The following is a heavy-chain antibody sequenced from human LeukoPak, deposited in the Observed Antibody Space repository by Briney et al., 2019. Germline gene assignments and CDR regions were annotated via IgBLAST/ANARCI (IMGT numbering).Heavy chain of an antibody. CDR2: ISSSSTTI. D-gene: IGHD6-13*01. J-gene: IGHJ4*02. Sequence: GGSLRLSCAASGFTFSSYSLSWVRQAPRRGLEWVSYISSSSTTIYYADSVKGRFTISRDNSKNTLYLQMNSLRAEDTAVYYCAHISSSWPDYWGQGTLVTVSS. V-gene: IGHV3-48*01. CDR3: AHISSSWPDY. CDR1: GFTFSSYS.